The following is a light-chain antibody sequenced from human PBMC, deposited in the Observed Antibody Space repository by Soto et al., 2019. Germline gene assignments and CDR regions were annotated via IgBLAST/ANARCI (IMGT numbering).Light chain of an antibody. CDR3: SSYAGSNNSPYV. J-gene: IGLJ1*01. Sequence: HCALTKPASANGFALHAVTISCTGTSSDVGGYNYVSWYQQHPGKAPKLMIYEVSKRPSGVPDRFSGSKSGNTASLTVSGLQAEDEADYYCSSYAGSNNSPYVFGTETKVTVL. CDR2: EVS. CDR1: SSDVGGYNY. V-gene: IGLV2-8*01.